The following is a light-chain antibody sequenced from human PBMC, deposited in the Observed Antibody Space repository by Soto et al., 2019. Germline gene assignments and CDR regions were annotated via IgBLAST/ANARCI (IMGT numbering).Light chain of an antibody. J-gene: IGKJ1*01. CDR2: AAS. CDR1: QGISSY. Sequence: IQLTQSPSSLSASVGARVTVTCRASQGISSYLAWYQQKPGKAPKLLIYAASTLRSGVPSRFSGSGSATDFTLTLSRLQTDDCATYDCQQLNTYPPTFGQGTKVDIK. V-gene: IGKV1-9*01. CDR3: QQLNTYPPT.